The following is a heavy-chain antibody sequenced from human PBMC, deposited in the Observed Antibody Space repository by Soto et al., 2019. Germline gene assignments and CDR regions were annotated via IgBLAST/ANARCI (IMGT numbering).Heavy chain of an antibody. D-gene: IGHD2-2*01. CDR3: ARADPGVVVPAAILYYYYYMDV. CDR2: INAGNGNT. Sequence: ASVKGSCQASGSTFTSYAMHWVRQAKGQRLEWMGWINAGNGNTKYSQKFQGRVTITRDTSASTAYMELSSLRSEDTAVYYCARADPGVVVPAAILYYYYYMDVWGKGTTVTVSS. J-gene: IGHJ6*03. V-gene: IGHV1-3*01. CDR1: GSTFTSYA.